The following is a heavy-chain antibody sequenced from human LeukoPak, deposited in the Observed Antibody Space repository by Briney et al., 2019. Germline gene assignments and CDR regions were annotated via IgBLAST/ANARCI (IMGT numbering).Heavy chain of an antibody. V-gene: IGHV1-69*13. CDR2: IIPIFDTA. Sequence: GASVKVSCKASGYTFTSYGISWVRQAPGQGLEWMGGIIPIFDTANYAQKFQGRVTITADEATNTAYMELSSLRSEDTAFYYCARDADSSMVTPYFDYWGQGTLVTVSS. CDR3: ARDADSSMVTPYFDY. D-gene: IGHD5-18*01. CDR1: GYTFTSYG. J-gene: IGHJ4*02.